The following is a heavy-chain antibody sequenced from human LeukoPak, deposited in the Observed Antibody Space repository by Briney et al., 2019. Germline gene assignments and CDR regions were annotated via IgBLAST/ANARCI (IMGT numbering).Heavy chain of an antibody. CDR1: GFTFSSYT. V-gene: IGHV3-23*01. D-gene: IGHD3-22*01. CDR2: ISGSGDST. CDR3: AKASQWFYYFDY. J-gene: IGHJ4*02. Sequence: PGGSLRLSCAASGFTFSSYTMSWVRQAPGKGLEWVSTISGSGDSTYYADSVKGRFTISRDNSKNTLYLQMNSLRAEDTAVYYRAKASQWFYYFDYWGQGTLVTVSS.